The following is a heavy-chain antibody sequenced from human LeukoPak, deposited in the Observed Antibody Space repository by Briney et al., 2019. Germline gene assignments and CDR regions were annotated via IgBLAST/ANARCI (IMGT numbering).Heavy chain of an antibody. CDR3: ARETKRFGELLGGWQYYFDY. V-gene: IGHV3-21*01. D-gene: IGHD3-10*01. Sequence: MSGGSLRLSCAASGFTFSSYEMNWVRQAPGKGLEWVSSISSSGNYIYYADSLKGRFTISRDNAKNSLYLQMNSLRAEDTAVYYCARETKRFGELLGGWQYYFDYWGQGTLVTVSS. CDR1: GFTFSSYE. J-gene: IGHJ4*02. CDR2: ISSSGNYI.